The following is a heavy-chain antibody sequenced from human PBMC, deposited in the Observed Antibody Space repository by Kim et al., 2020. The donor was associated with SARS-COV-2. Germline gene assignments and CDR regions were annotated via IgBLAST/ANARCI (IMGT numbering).Heavy chain of an antibody. D-gene: IGHD6-19*01. CDR3: ARFPRGVAGSRDDAFDI. V-gene: IGHV1-3*01. CDR2: INAGNGNP. Sequence: ASVKVSCKASGSTFTSYAMHWVRQAPGQRLEWMGWINAGNGNPKYSQKFQGRVTITRDTSARTAYMELSSLRSEDTAVYYCARFPRGVAGSRDDAFDIWGKGTMDLVS. J-gene: IGHJ3*02. CDR1: GSTFTSYA.